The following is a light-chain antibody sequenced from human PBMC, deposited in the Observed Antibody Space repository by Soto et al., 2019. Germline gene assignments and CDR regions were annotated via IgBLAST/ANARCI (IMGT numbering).Light chain of an antibody. CDR1: QSVSNNY. CDR3: QQYGYSPA. J-gene: IGKJ4*01. CDR2: GAA. V-gene: IGKV3-20*01. Sequence: EIVLTQSPGTLSLSPGEIATLSCRASQSVSNNYLAWYQQKSGQGPRLLIYGAASRASGIPDRFSGSGSGTDLTLTINRLEPEDFAVYYSQQYGYSPAFGGGTKVDIK.